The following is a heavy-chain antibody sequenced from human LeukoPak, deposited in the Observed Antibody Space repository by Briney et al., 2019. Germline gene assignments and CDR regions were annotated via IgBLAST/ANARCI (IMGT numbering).Heavy chain of an antibody. CDR1: GGSFSGYY. Sequence: SETLSLTCAVYGGSFSGYYWSWIRQPPGKGLEWIGEINRSGSTNYNPSLKSRVTISVDTSKNQFSLKLSSVTAADTAVYYCATNALGYCSSTSCYGNNWFDPWGQGTLVTVSS. J-gene: IGHJ5*02. CDR3: ATNALGYCSSTSCYGNNWFDP. V-gene: IGHV4-34*01. CDR2: INRSGST. D-gene: IGHD2-2*01.